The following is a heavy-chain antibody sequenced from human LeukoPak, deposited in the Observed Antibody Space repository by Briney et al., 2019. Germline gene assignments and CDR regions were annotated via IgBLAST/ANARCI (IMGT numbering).Heavy chain of an antibody. CDR1: GGSFSDYY. CDR3: ARVVAMPFNYFES. Sequence: ASETLSLTCAVYGGSFSDYYWSWIRQPPGKGLEWIGEINHSGSTNYNPSLKSRVTISIDTSKNQFSLQLSSVTAADTAVYFCARVVAMPFNYFESWGQGTLVAVSS. J-gene: IGHJ4*02. D-gene: IGHD2-2*01. CDR2: INHSGST. V-gene: IGHV4-34*01.